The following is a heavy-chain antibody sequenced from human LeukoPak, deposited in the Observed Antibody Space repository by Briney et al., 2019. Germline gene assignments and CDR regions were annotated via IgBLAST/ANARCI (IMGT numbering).Heavy chain of an antibody. J-gene: IGHJ3*02. V-gene: IGHV4-59*01. Sequence: SETLSLICTVSGGSISTYYWSWIRQPPGKGLEWIGYISYTGSTTYNPSLKSRVTISVDTSKNQFSLKLSSVAAADTAVYYCARDGGTSKRDAFDIWGQGTMVTVSS. CDR2: ISYTGST. CDR1: GGSISTYY. D-gene: IGHD4-23*01. CDR3: ARDGGTSKRDAFDI.